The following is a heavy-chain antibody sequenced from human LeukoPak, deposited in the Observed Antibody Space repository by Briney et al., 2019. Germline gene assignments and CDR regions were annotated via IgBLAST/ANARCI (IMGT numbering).Heavy chain of an antibody. Sequence: GGSMRLSCAASGFTFSSYSINWVRQAPGKGLEWVPYISGSSTTIYYADSVKGRFTISRDSSKNTLYLQMNSLRAEDTAVYYCAKSQSGWYSFDYWGQGALVTVSS. CDR2: ISGSSTTI. D-gene: IGHD6-19*01. CDR1: GFTFSSYS. J-gene: IGHJ4*02. V-gene: IGHV3-48*01. CDR3: AKSQSGWYSFDY.